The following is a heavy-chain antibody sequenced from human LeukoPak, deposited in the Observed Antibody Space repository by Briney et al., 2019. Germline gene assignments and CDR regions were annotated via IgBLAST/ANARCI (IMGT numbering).Heavy chain of an antibody. CDR1: GYTFTSYA. CDR2: INTNTGNP. J-gene: IGHJ6*02. CDR3: ARVEQVATTLYYYYGMDV. D-gene: IGHD5-12*01. Sequence: ASVKVSCTASGYTFTSYAMNWVRQAPGQGLEWMGWINTNTGNPTYAQGFTGRFVFSLDTSVSTAYLQISSLKAEDTAVYYCARVEQVATTLYYYYGMDVWGQGTTVTVSS. V-gene: IGHV7-4-1*02.